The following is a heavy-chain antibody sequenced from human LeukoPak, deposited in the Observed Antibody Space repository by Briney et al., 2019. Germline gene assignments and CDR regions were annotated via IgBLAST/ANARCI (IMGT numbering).Heavy chain of an antibody. CDR2: IYYSGNT. Sequence: PSETLSLTCTVSGVSMTNYYWSWVRQPPGKGLEWIGHIYYSGNTNYNPSLKSRVTISVDTSKNQFSLKLTSVTAADTAVYYCVTPRGSSLGAFDIWGQGTMVTVSS. V-gene: IGHV4-59*08. CDR3: VTPRGSSLGAFDI. CDR1: GVSMTNYY. J-gene: IGHJ3*02. D-gene: IGHD6-13*01.